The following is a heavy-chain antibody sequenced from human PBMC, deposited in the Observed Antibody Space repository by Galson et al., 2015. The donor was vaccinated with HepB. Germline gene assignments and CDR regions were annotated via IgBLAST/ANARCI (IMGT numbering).Heavy chain of an antibody. CDR2: IIPIFGTA. V-gene: IGHV1-69*13. CDR1: GGTFSSYA. CDR3: ARLKGGSSSWYPRPNYYYGMDV. D-gene: IGHD6-13*01. J-gene: IGHJ6*02. Sequence: SVKVSCKASGGTFSSYAISWVRQAPGQGLEWMGGIIPIFGTANYAQKFQGRVTITADESTSTAYMELSSLRSEDTAVYYCARLKGGSSSWYPRPNYYYGMDVWGQGTTVTVSS.